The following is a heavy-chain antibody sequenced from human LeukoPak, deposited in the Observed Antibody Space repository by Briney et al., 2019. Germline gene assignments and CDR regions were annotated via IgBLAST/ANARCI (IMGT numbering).Heavy chain of an antibody. V-gene: IGHV3-23*01. D-gene: IGHD2-15*01. CDR2: ISGDGGRT. CDR3: APDLRGAAWSLDY. CDR1: GFTFSNYA. J-gene: IGHJ4*02. Sequence: GGSLRLSCAASGFTFSNYAMNWVRQTPEKGLEWVSFISGDGGRTFYVDSVKGRFTISRDNSKNTLYLQMNSLRAEDTAIYYCAPDLRGAAWSLDYWGQGTLVTVSS.